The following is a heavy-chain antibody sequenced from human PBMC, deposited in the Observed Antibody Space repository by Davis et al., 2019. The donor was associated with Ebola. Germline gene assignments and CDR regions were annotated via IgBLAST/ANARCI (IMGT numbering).Heavy chain of an antibody. CDR1: GYIFTSYY. V-gene: IGHV1-2*02. CDR2: INPNTDDR. J-gene: IGHJ4*02. Sequence: ASVKVSCKTSGYIFTSYYMHWVRQAPGQGLEWMGWINPNTDDRGYVQKFQDRVTMTRDTSINTVYMQLSGVTSDDTAVYFCARESGYCSSTSCSKQSFDYWGQGTLVTVSS. CDR3: ARESGYCSSTSCSKQSFDY. D-gene: IGHD2-2*01.